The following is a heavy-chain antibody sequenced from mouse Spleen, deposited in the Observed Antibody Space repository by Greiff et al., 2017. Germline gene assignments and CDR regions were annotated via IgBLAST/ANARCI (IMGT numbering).Heavy chain of an antibody. Sequence: EVQLQQSGPELVKPGASVKIPCKASGYTFTDYNMAWVKQSHGKSLEWIGDINPNNGGTIYNQKFKGKATLTVDKSSSTAYMELRSLTSEDTAVYYCARRDYDEDYYFGYWGQGTTLTVSS. J-gene: IGHJ2*01. D-gene: IGHD2-4*01. CDR3: ARRDYDEDYYFGY. CDR1: GYTFTDYN. CDR2: INPNNGGT. V-gene: IGHV1-18*01.